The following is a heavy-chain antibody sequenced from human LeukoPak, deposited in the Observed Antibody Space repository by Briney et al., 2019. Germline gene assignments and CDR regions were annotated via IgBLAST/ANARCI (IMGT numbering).Heavy chain of an antibody. D-gene: IGHD1-1*01. V-gene: IGHV5-51*01. J-gene: IGHJ3*02. CDR1: GYSFTGYC. Sequence: GGSLKISCMGSGYSFTGYCFGWVRQMPGKGLEWMGMIYPADSDSRYSPSFQGKVTISAEKSINIAYLQWSSLKASDTAMYYCARHPGSTGAFDIWGQGTMVTVSS. CDR2: IYPADSDS. CDR3: ARHPGSTGAFDI.